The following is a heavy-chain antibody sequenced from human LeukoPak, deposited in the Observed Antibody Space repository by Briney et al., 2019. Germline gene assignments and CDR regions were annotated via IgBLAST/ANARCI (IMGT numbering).Heavy chain of an antibody. CDR2: IYYSGTT. CDR3: ARRPLRYAFDI. Sequence: SETLSLTCTVSGGSISSSPYYWGWIRQPPGKGLEWVGSIYYSGTTHYNPSLESRVTISVDTSKNQFSLKLASVTAADTAVYYCARRPLRYAFDIWGRGTMVTVSS. J-gene: IGHJ3*02. V-gene: IGHV4-39*07. CDR1: GGSISSSPYY.